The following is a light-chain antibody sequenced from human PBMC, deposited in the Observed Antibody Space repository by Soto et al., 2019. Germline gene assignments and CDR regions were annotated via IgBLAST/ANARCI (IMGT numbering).Light chain of an antibody. V-gene: IGLV2-8*01. Sequence: QSVLTQEPSLTVSPGGTVTLTCASSSDIGGYNYVSWYQQHPGKAPKLLIYEVNKRPSGVPDRFSGSKSGNTASLTVSGLQTEDEADYYCSSYAGSNKRYVFGTGTKVTVL. CDR3: SSYAGSNKRYV. J-gene: IGLJ1*01. CDR2: EVN. CDR1: SSDIGGYNY.